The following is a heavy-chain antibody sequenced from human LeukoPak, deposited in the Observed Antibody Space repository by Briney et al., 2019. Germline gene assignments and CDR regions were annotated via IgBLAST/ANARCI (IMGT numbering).Heavy chain of an antibody. CDR1: GGSISSYY. Sequence: TSETLSLTCTVSGGSISSYYWSWIRQPPGKGLEWIGYIYYSGSTNYNPSLKSRVTISVDKSKNQFSLKLSSVTAADTAVYYCARDGDCTNGVCYDYWGQGTLVTVSS. D-gene: IGHD2-8*01. CDR3: ARDGDCTNGVCYDY. J-gene: IGHJ4*02. V-gene: IGHV4-59*12. CDR2: IYYSGST.